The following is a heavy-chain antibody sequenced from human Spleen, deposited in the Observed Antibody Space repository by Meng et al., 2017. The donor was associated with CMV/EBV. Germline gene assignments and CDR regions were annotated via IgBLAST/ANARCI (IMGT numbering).Heavy chain of an antibody. CDR2: ISTYNGNT. V-gene: IGHV1-18*04. D-gene: IGHD4-23*01. Sequence: SCKASDYTFSNHNIGWVRQAPGQGPEWMGWISTYNGNTKNAQKFQGRVTLTTETSTSTAYMELRSLRSDDTAVYYCAIRGYSNWFAPWGQGTLVTVSS. CDR1: DYTFSNHN. CDR3: AIRGYSNWFAP. J-gene: IGHJ5*02.